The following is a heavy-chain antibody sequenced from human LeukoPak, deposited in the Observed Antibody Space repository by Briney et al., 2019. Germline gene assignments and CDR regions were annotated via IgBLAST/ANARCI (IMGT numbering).Heavy chain of an antibody. J-gene: IGHJ4*02. Sequence: GGSLRLSCVASGFTFSSYWMHWVRQDPRKGLVWVSRINGDGRNINYADSVRGRFTISRDNAKNTLYLQMNTLRVEDTAVYYCARDDSSGWDYWGQGTLVTVSS. CDR2: INGDGRNI. CDR1: GFTFSSYW. V-gene: IGHV3-74*01. D-gene: IGHD6-19*01. CDR3: ARDDSSGWDY.